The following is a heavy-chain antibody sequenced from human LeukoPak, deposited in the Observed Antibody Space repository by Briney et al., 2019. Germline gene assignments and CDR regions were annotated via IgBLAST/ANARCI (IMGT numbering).Heavy chain of an antibody. J-gene: IGHJ4*02. CDR1: GGSISSSSYY. CDR3: ARRARGSSGSRRYFDY. D-gene: IGHD3-10*01. V-gene: IGHV4-39*01. Sequence: SETLSLTCTVSGGSISSSSYYWGWIRQPPGKGLEWIGSIYYSGSTYYNPSLKSRVTISVDTSKNQFSLKLSSVTATDTAVYYCARRARGSSGSRRYFDYWGQGTLVTVSS. CDR2: IYYSGST.